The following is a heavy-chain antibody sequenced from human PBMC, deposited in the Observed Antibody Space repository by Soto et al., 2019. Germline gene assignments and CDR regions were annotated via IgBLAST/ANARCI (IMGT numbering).Heavy chain of an antibody. V-gene: IGHV1-8*01. Sequence: QVPLVQSGAEVKKPGASVKVSCKASGNTFTSYDSNWVRQATGHGLEWMGWINPNSGNIGYAQKFQGRVTMTRDTAIRTAYMEVSRLRSDDTAVYYCARGRASGSYYLLDYWGQGTLVTVSS. D-gene: IGHD3-10*01. J-gene: IGHJ4*02. CDR1: GNTFTSYD. CDR3: ARGRASGSYYLLDY. CDR2: INPNSGNI.